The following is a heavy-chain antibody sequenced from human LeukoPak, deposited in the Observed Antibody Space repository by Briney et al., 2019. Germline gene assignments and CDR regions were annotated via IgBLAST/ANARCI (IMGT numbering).Heavy chain of an antibody. J-gene: IGHJ3*01. CDR2: IRYDGSDK. CDR1: GFTFSRYG. CDR3: ARALPN. Sequence: GGSLRLSCAASGFTFSRYGMHWVRQAPGKGLEWVAFIRYDGSDKYYADSVKGRFTISRDNAKNSLYLQMNSLRAEDTAVSYCARALPNWGQGTMVTVSS. V-gene: IGHV3-30*02.